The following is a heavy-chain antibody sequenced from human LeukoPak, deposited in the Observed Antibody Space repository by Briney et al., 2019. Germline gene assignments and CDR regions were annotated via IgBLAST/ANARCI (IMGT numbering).Heavy chain of an antibody. J-gene: IGHJ4*02. V-gene: IGHV3-66*01. D-gene: IGHD3-22*01. Sequence: GGSLRLSCAASGFTVSSTYMSWVRQAPGKGLEWVSVLYSGGTTYYADSVKGRFTISRDNIEDSLYLQVNSLRAEDTAVYYCARAKRGGYYDSIYYFDLWGQGTLVTVSS. CDR3: ARAKRGGYYDSIYYFDL. CDR2: LYSGGTT. CDR1: GFTVSSTY.